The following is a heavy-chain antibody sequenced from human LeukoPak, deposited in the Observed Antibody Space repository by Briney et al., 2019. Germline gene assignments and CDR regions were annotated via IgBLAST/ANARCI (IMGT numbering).Heavy chain of an antibody. CDR3: ARDLDLGYCSSTSCYIRGYYYYGMDV. Sequence: GRSLRLSCAASGFTFSSYAMHWVRQAPGKGLEWVAVISYDGSNKYYADSVKGRFTISRDNSKNMLYLQMNSLRAEDTAVYYCARDLDLGYCSSTSCYIRGYYYYGMDVWGQGTTVTVSS. CDR1: GFTFSSYA. CDR2: ISYDGSNK. J-gene: IGHJ6*02. D-gene: IGHD2-2*02. V-gene: IGHV3-30-3*01.